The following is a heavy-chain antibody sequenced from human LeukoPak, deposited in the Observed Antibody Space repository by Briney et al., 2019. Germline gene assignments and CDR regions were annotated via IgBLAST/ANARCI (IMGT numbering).Heavy chain of an antibody. CDR3: ARNSGSYDTYYYYYYMDV. Sequence: GGSLRLSCAASGFTVSSNYMNWVRQAPGKGLEWVANIKQDGSEKYYVDSVKGRFTISRDNAKNSLYLQMNSLRAEDTAVYYCARNSGSYDTYYYYYYMDVWGKGTTVTVSS. CDR2: IKQDGSEK. CDR1: GFTVSSNY. V-gene: IGHV3-7*01. J-gene: IGHJ6*03. D-gene: IGHD1-26*01.